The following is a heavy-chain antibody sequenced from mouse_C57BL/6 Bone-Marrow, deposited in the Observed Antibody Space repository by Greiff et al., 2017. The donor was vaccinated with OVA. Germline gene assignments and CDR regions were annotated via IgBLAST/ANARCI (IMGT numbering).Heavy chain of an antibody. D-gene: IGHD2-1*01. CDR2: IDPSGGCT. CDR1: GYTFTSYW. Sequence: VQLQQPGAELVRPGTSVKLSCKASGYTFTSYWMHWVKQRPGQGLEWIGVIDPSGGCTNYNQKFKGKATLTVDTSSSTAYMQLSSLTSEDSAVYYGARGGNTRVRADFDYWGQGTTLTVSS. CDR3: ARGGNTRVRADFDY. J-gene: IGHJ2*01. V-gene: IGHV1-59*01.